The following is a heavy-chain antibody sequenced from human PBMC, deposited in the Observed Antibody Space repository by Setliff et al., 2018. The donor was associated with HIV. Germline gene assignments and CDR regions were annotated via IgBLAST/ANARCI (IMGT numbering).Heavy chain of an antibody. J-gene: IGHJ4*02. CDR1: GGSMSSYY. CDR3: ARDRGIYNTAKGLDY. V-gene: IGHV4-4*07. Sequence: TLSLTCTVSGGSMSSYYWSWIRQPAGKGLEWIGRIYPTGSSNYNPSLRSRVTMSVDTSENQFSLNLNSVTAADTAVYYCARDRGIYNTAKGLDYWGQGTLVTVSS. D-gene: IGHD3-10*01. CDR2: IYPTGSS.